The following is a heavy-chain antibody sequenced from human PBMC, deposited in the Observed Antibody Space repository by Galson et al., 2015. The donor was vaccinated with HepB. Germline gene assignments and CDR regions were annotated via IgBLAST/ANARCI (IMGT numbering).Heavy chain of an antibody. V-gene: IGHV5-51*01. J-gene: IGHJ5*02. CDR2: IYPGDSDT. D-gene: IGHD2-15*01. CDR1: GYSFTSYW. CDR3: ARLGYCTGGSCPSWFDP. Sequence: QSGAEVKKPGESLKISCKGSGYSFTSYWIGWVRQMPGKGLEWMGIIYPGDSDTRYSPSFQGQVTISADKSISTAYLQWSSLKASDTAMYYRARLGYCTGGSCPSWFDPWGQGTLVTVSS.